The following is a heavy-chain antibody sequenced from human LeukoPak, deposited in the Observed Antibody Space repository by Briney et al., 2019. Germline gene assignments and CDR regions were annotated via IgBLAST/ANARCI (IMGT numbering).Heavy chain of an antibody. CDR2: INHSGST. CDR1: GGSISSYY. CDR3: ARAKRFWSGYYRGWFDP. D-gene: IGHD3-3*01. J-gene: IGHJ5*02. Sequence: PSETLSLTCTVSGGSISSYYWSWIRQPPGKGLEWIGEINHSGSTNYNPSLKSRVTISVDTSKNQFSLKLSSVTAADTAVYYCARAKRFWSGYYRGWFDPWGQGTLVTVSS. V-gene: IGHV4-34*01.